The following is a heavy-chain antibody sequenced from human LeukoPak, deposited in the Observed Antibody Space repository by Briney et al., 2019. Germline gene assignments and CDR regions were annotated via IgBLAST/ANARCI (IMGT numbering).Heavy chain of an antibody. V-gene: IGHV5-51*01. J-gene: IGHJ4*02. CDR3: ARTSYDSSGYSFDFDY. D-gene: IGHD3-22*01. CDR2: IYPGDSDT. CDR1: GFSFTSYW. Sequence: GESLKISCKGSGFSFTSYWIGWVRQMPGKGLEWMGIIYPGDSDTRYSPSFQGQVTISADKSISTAYLQWSSLKASDTAMYYCARTSYDSSGYSFDFDYWGQGTLVTVSS.